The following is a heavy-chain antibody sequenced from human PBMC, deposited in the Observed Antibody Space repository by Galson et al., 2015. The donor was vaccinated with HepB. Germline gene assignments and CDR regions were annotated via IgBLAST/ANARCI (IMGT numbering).Heavy chain of an antibody. CDR2: IKSKTDSATT. D-gene: IGHD3-3*01. V-gene: IGHV3-15*01. CDR3: TTDTPLGWSGSSDGFDF. CDR1: GVTYSKAW. J-gene: IGHJ3*01. Sequence: SLRLSCAASGVTYSKAWMSWVRQAPGKGLEWVGRIKSKTDSATTDYAAPVKCRFTVSRDDSKDMLYLQMNSLKTEDTAVYYCTTDTPLGWSGSSDGFDFWGQGTMVTVSS.